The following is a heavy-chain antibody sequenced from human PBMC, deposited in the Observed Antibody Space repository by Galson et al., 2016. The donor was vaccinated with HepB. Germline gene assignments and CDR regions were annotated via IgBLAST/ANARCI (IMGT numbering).Heavy chain of an antibody. D-gene: IGHD3/OR15-3a*01. CDR2: ICGRDGVT. CDR3: ANLSWTDGHSYYGVDV. V-gene: IGHV3-23*02. J-gene: IGHJ6*02. CDR1: GFTFSRSA. Sequence: SMRLSCAASGFTFSRSAMTWFRQVPGKGLEWVSSICGRDGVTFYRDSLKGRFTISRDNSKKTLFLQMSSLRAEDTGTYFCANLSWTDGHSYYGVDVWGQGTTVTVSS.